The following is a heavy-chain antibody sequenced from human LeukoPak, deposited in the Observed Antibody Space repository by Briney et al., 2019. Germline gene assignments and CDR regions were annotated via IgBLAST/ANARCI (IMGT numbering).Heavy chain of an antibody. CDR1: GGSISSYY. Sequence: SETLSLTCTVSGGSISSYYWSWIRQPPGKGLEWIGYIYYSGSTNYNPSLKSRVTISVDTSKNQFSLKLSSVTAADTAVYYCASMDGYCSGGSCYEHWGQGTLVTVSS. J-gene: IGHJ1*01. CDR3: ASMDGYCSGGSCYEH. V-gene: IGHV4-59*01. D-gene: IGHD2-15*01. CDR2: IYYSGST.